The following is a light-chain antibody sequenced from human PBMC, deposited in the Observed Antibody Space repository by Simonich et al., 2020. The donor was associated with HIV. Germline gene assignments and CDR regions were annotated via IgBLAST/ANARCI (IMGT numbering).Light chain of an antibody. CDR1: QSISNN. V-gene: IGKV3-15*01. Sequence: EIVMTQSPATLSVSPGERATLPCRASQSISNNLAWYQQKPGQAPRLLTHGASTRATGIPARFSGSGSGTEFTLTISSMQSEDFAVYYCQQYSNWPPTFGQGTKVEIK. J-gene: IGKJ1*01. CDR2: GAS. CDR3: QQYSNWPPT.